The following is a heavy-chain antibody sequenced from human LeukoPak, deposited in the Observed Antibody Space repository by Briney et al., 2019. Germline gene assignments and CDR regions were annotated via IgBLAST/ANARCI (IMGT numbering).Heavy chain of an antibody. D-gene: IGHD6-13*01. J-gene: IGHJ6*02. V-gene: IGHV4-59*01. CDR2: IYYSGST. CDR3: ASNGYSSSWYQSYYYYGMDV. Sequence: PSETLSLTCTVSGGSISSYYWSWIRQPPGKGLEWIGYIYYSGSTNYNPSLKSRVTISVGTSKNQFSLKLSSVTAADTAVYYCASNGYSSSWYQSYYYYGMDVWGQGTTVTVSS. CDR1: GGSISSYY.